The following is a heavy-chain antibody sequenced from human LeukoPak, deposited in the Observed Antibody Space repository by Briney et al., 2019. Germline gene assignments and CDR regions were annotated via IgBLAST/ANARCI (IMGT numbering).Heavy chain of an antibody. CDR3: ASRPGAYYFDY. D-gene: IGHD3-10*01. CDR1: GFTFSSYW. J-gene: IGHJ4*02. V-gene: IGHV3-7*01. CDR2: IKQDGSEK. Sequence: PGGSLRLSCAASGFTFSSYWMSWVRQAPGKGLEWVANIKQDGSEKYYVDSVKGRFTISRDNAKNSLYLQMNRLRAEDTAVYYCASRPGAYYFDYWGQGTLVTVSS.